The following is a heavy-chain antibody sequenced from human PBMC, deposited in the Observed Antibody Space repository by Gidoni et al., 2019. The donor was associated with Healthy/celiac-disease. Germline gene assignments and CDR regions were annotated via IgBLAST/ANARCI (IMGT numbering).Heavy chain of an antibody. CDR3: ARARYDSSGYYPDY. Sequence: QVQLQESGPGLVKPSETLSLTCTVSGGSISSYYWSWIRQPPGKGLEWIGYIYYSGSTNYNPSLKSRVTISVDTSKNQFSLKLSSVTAADTAVYYCARARYDSSGYYPDYWGQGTLVTVSS. J-gene: IGHJ4*02. D-gene: IGHD3-22*01. V-gene: IGHV4-59*01. CDR1: GGSISSYY. CDR2: IYYSGST.